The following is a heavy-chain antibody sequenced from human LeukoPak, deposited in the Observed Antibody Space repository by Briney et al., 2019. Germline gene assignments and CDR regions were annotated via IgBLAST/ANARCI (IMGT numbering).Heavy chain of an antibody. CDR2: INHSGST. D-gene: IGHD3-16*01. CDR1: GGSFSGYY. Sequence: PSETLSLTCAVYGGSFSGYYWSWIRQPPGKGLEWIGEINHSGSTNYNPSLKSRVTISVDTSKNQFSLKLSSVTAADTAVYYCARRGYRGYIRGSPLDYWGQGTLVTVSS. CDR3: ARRGYRGYIRGSPLDY. J-gene: IGHJ4*02. V-gene: IGHV4-34*01.